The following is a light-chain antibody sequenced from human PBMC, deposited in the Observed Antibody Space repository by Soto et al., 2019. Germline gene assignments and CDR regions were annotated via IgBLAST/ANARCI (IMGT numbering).Light chain of an antibody. V-gene: IGLV2-8*01. Sequence: QSALTQPPSASGSPGQSVAISCTGTSSDVGGYNYVSWYQQHPGEAPKLMIYEVNKRPSGVPDRFSGSKSGNTASLTVSGLQAEDEADYYCSSYAGSSNVFGTGTKLTVL. CDR2: EVN. CDR1: SSDVGGYNY. J-gene: IGLJ1*01. CDR3: SSYAGSSNV.